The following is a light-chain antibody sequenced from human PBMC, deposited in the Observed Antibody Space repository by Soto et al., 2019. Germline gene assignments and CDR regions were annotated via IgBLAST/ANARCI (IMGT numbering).Light chain of an antibody. CDR3: QQYGSSRT. J-gene: IGKJ1*01. CDR2: GAS. CDR1: QSISSY. Sequence: TVLTQSPATLSLPPGERATLSCRASQSISSYLAWYQQKPGQAPRLLIYGASTRATGIPARFSGSGSGTDFTLTINKLEPEDFAVYYCQQYGSSRTFGQGTKVDIK. V-gene: IGKV3-20*01.